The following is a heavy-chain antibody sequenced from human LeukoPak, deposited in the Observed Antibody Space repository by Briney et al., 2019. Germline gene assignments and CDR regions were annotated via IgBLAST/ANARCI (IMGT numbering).Heavy chain of an antibody. CDR3: AKGGHECSSTTCYTLYNWFDP. CDR1: GINSNTYV. Sequence: GGSLRLSCADSGINSNTYVMNWVRQAPGKGLEWVASSSGSGDRTYYADSVKGRFTISRDNSNNTLFLQMNSLRVEDTAIYYCAKGGHECSSTTCYTLYNWFDPWGQGTLATVSS. J-gene: IGHJ5*02. V-gene: IGHV3-23*01. CDR2: SSGSGDRT. D-gene: IGHD2-2*02.